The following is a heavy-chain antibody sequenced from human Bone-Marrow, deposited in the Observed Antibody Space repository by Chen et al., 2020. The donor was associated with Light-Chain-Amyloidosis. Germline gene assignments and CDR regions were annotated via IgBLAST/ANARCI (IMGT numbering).Heavy chain of an antibody. Sequence: QVQLVQSGAEVKKPGSSVKVSCKASGGTFSSYAISWVRQAPGQGLEWMGGIIPICGTANYAKKLQGRVKITADESTRKAYMELSSLRSEDTAVYYCARDRGRYCTNGVCYIPPVAGNYYYYGMDVWGQGTTVTVSS. CDR1: GGTFSSYA. CDR3: ARDRGRYCTNGVCYIPPVAGNYYYYGMDV. V-gene: IGHV1-69*13. D-gene: IGHD2-8*01. CDR2: IIPICGTA. J-gene: IGHJ6*02.